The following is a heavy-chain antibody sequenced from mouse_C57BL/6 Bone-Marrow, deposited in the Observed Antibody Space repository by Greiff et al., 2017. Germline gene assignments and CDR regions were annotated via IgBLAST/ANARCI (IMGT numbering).Heavy chain of an antibody. CDR2: IWWDDDK. D-gene: IGHD2-1*01. CDR3: ARPIYYGNHGAMDY. Sequence: QVTLKVSGPGILQPSQSLSLTCSFSGFSLSTFGMGVGWIRQPSGQGLDWMAHIWWDDDKYYNPALKRRLTLSKATSKNQVFLKNANGDTADTATYYCARPIYYGNHGAMDYWGQGTSVTVSS. CDR1: GFSLSTFGMG. V-gene: IGHV8-8*01. J-gene: IGHJ4*01.